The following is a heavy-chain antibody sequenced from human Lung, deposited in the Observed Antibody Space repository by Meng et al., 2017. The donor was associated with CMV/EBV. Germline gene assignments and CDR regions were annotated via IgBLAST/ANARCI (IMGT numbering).Heavy chain of an antibody. V-gene: IGHV4-59*13. J-gene: IGHJ6*02. CDR3: VSCRGTSCHDGIDF. D-gene: IGHD2-2*01. CDR2: ISYGGGT. Sequence: SETLSLTCTVSGGAISGYYWSFIRQSPGKGLEWIGYISYGGGTKYNPSLESRVTMSLATSEKQFTLKLTSLTAADTAVYYCVSCRGTSCHDGIDFWGQGTMVTVPS. CDR1: GGAISGYY.